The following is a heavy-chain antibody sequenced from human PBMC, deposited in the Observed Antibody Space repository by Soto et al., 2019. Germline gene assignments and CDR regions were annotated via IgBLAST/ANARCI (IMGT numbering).Heavy chain of an antibody. CDR1: GGSIISYY. V-gene: IGHV4-59*01. D-gene: IGHD3-10*01. CDR3: ARDRVGYYYGAFDI. CDR2: IYYSGST. Sequence: PSETLSLTCTVSGGSIISYYCIFIRQPPGKGLEWIVYIYYSGSTNYNPSLKSRVTISVDTSKNQFSLKLSPVTAADTAVYYCARDRVGYYYGAFDIWGQGTMVTVSS. J-gene: IGHJ3*02.